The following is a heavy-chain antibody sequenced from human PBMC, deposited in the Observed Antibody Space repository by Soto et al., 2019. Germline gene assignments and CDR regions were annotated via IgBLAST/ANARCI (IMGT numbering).Heavy chain of an antibody. V-gene: IGHV3-48*01. Sequence: GGSLRLSCAASGFTFSSYTMNWVRQAPGKGLEWVSYIGSSISAIYYADSVKGRFTISRDNAKNSLYLQMNSLRAEDTAVYYCARMIRRDVYLFDYWGQGTLVTVSS. J-gene: IGHJ4*02. D-gene: IGHD3-22*01. CDR3: ARMIRRDVYLFDY. CDR2: IGSSISAI. CDR1: GFTFSSYT.